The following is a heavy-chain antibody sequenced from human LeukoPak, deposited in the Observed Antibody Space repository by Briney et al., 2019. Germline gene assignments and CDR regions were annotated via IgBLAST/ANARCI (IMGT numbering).Heavy chain of an antibody. Sequence: ASVRVSCKASGYTFTGYYMHWVRQAPGQGLEWMGWINAKTGVTNYEQKFQGRVSLTRDTSISTAYMELTGLRSDDTAVYYCARDLYNYGAFDPWGQGTLVTVAS. CDR3: ARDLYNYGAFDP. D-gene: IGHD3-10*01. V-gene: IGHV1-2*02. CDR1: GYTFTGYY. J-gene: IGHJ5*02. CDR2: INAKTGVT.